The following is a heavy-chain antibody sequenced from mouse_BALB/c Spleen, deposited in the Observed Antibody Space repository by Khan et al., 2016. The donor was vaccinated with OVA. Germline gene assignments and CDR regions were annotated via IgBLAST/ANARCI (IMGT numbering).Heavy chain of an antibody. V-gene: IGHV1S81*02. CDR3: DRIKKIVATYFDY. CDR2: TNPTNGRT. CDR1: GYTFTSYW. Sequence: QVQLQQSGAELVKAGASVKMSCKASGYTFTSYWMHWVKQRLGQGLEWFAETNPTNGRTYYNEKFKSKATLTVDKSSSTAYMLLSGPTFEDSAVYYCDRIKKIVATYFDYWGQGTTLTVSS. D-gene: IGHD1-1*01. J-gene: IGHJ2*01.